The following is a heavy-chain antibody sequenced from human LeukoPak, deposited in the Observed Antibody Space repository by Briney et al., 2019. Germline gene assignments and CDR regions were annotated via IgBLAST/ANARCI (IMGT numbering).Heavy chain of an antibody. V-gene: IGHV1-69*06. CDR3: ARLSIAVAGTEDY. Sequence: SVKFSCKASGGTFSSYAISWVRQAPGQGLEWMGGIIPVFGTAHYAQKFQGRVTITADKSTSTDYMELSSLRSEDTAVYYCARLSIAVAGTEDYWGQGTLVTVSS. CDR1: GGTFSSYA. J-gene: IGHJ4*02. D-gene: IGHD6-19*01. CDR2: IIPVFGTA.